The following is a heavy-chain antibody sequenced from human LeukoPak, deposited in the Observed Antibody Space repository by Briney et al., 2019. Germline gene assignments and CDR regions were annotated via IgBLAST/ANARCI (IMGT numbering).Heavy chain of an antibody. V-gene: IGHV1-2*02. D-gene: IGHD6-19*01. CDR2: INPNNGDT. CDR3: TRGGRVSRFAFGYTSGWYKV. CDR1: GYTFTGHY. Sequence: ASVKVSCKASGYTFTGHYMHWVRQAPGQGLEWMGWINPNNGDTNYAQKFQGRVTMTRDTPISTAYMEVSRLRSDDTAVYYRTRGGRVSRFAFGYTSGWYKVWGQGTLVTVSS. J-gene: IGHJ4*02.